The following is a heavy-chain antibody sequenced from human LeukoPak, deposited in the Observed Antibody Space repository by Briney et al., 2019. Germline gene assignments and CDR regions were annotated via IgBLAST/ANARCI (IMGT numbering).Heavy chain of an antibody. Sequence: GESLKISCSASGFTFSNYAMHWVRQAPGKGLEYVSAISSNGINTYYADSVKGRFTISRDNSKGTLDLQMSSLRVEDTAVYYGVKDHDRNWNDKGYFDYWGQGTLVTVSS. CDR3: VKDHDRNWNDKGYFDY. J-gene: IGHJ4*02. CDR2: ISSNGINT. CDR1: GFTFSNYA. V-gene: IGHV3-64D*09. D-gene: IGHD1-1*01.